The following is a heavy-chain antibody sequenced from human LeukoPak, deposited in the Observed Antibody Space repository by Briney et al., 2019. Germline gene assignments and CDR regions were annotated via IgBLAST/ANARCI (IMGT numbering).Heavy chain of an antibody. CDR2: IYHSGST. CDR1: GYSISSGYY. CDR3: ARVQLEPYYYYYYMDV. D-gene: IGHD1-1*01. V-gene: IGHV4-38-2*02. J-gene: IGHJ6*03. Sequence: SETLSLTCTVSGYSISSGYYWGWIRQPPGKGLEWIGSIYHSGSTYYNPSLKSRVTISVDTSKNQFSLKLSSVTAADTAVYYCARVQLEPYYYYYYMDVWGKGTTVTVSS.